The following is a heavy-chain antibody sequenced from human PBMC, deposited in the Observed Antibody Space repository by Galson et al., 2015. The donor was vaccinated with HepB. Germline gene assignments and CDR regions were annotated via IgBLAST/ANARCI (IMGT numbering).Heavy chain of an antibody. V-gene: IGHV3-7*01. D-gene: IGHD4-11*01. CDR1: GFTFDTSW. CDR2: MKQDGSDS. J-gene: IGHJ4*02. Sequence: LRLSCAASGFTFDTSWMSWVRQAPGKGLEWVANMKQDGSDSYYMHSVKGRFTISRDNAKNSLFLRMNSLRAEDTAVYYCARARRNDYSTFYFDFWGQGALVTVSS. CDR3: ARARRNDYSTFYFDF.